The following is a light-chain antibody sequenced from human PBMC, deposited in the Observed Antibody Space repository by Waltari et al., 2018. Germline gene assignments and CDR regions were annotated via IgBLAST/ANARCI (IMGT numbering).Light chain of an antibody. CDR2: GAS. V-gene: IGKV3-15*01. CDR3: QQYNNWPGGA. CDR1: QSVSSN. Sequence: EIVMTQSPATLSVSPGERATLSCRASQSVSSNLAWYQQKPGRAPRLLIYGASTRATGIPARFSGSGSGTEFTLTISSMQSEDFAVYYCQQYNNWPGGAFGQGTKVEIK. J-gene: IGKJ1*01.